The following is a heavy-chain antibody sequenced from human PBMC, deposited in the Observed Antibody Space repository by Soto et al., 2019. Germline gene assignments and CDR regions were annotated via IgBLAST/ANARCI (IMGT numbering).Heavy chain of an antibody. CDR2: IIPIFGTA. CDR3: ASPSMTTVTTSLDY. CDR1: GCTFSSYA. J-gene: IGHJ4*02. D-gene: IGHD4-17*01. Sequence: GASVKVSFKASGCTFSSYAISWVRQAPGQGLEWMGGIIPIFGTANYAQKFQGRVTITADESTSTAYMELSSLRSEDTAVYYCASPSMTTVTTSLDYWGQGTLVTVS. V-gene: IGHV1-69*13.